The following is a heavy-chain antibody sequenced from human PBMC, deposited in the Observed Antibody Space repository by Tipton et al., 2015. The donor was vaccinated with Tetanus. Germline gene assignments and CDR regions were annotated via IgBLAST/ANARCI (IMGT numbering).Heavy chain of an antibody. CDR1: GFLFSGYA. CDR3: VKERGRGYQYPYSYGLDV. J-gene: IGHJ6*02. CDR2: ISSDGSNE. V-gene: IGHV3-30-3*01. D-gene: IGHD5-18*01. Sequence: SLRLSCAASGFLFSGYAIHWVRQAPGKGLEWVAVISSDGSNEYYADSVKGRFTISRDNSQNTLSLLMNSLRPDDTAVYYCVKERGRGYQYPYSYGLDVWGRGTTVTVSS.